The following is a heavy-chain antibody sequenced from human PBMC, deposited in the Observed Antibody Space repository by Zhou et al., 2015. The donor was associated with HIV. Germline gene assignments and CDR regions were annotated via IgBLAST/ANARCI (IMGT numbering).Heavy chain of an antibody. CDR2: IIPTFATT. D-gene: IGHD1-26*01. V-gene: IGHV1-69*12. Sequence: QVQLVQSGAEVKKPGSSVKVSCKASGDTFSNYAMSWVRQAPGQGLEWMGGIIPTFATTNYAQKFQGRVTITADESTSTAYMELSRLRSDDTAVYYCARDQSYGAFDIWGQGTMVTVSS. CDR3: ARDQSYGAFDI. CDR1: GDTFSNYA. J-gene: IGHJ3*02.